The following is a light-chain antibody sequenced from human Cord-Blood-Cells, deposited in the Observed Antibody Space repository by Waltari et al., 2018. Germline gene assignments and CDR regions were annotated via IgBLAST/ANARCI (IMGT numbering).Light chain of an antibody. V-gene: IGLV3-1*01. CDR2: QDS. CDR3: QAWDSSTAV. Sequence: SYALTQPPSVSVSPGQTASITCSGDKLGDQYACWYQQKPGQSPVLVIYQDSKRPSGIPERFSGSNSGNTATLTISGTQAMDEADYYCQAWDSSTAVFGTGTKVTVL. CDR1: KLGDQY. J-gene: IGLJ1*01.